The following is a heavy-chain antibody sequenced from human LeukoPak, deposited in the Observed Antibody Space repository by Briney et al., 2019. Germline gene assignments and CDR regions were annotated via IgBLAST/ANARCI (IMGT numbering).Heavy chain of an antibody. J-gene: IGHJ4*02. CDR1: GFTFSSYE. Sequence: GGSLRLSCAASGFTFSSYEMNWVRQAPGKGLEWVSYISSSGSTIYYADSVKGRFTISRDNAKNSLYLQMNSLRAEDTAVYYCARVLLYGSGSYTYWGQGTLVTVSS. V-gene: IGHV3-48*03. D-gene: IGHD3-10*01. CDR2: ISSSGSTI. CDR3: ARVLLYGSGSYTY.